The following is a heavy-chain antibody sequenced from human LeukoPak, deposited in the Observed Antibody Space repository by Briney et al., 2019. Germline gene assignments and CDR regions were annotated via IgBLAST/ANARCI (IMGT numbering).Heavy chain of an antibody. J-gene: IGHJ4*02. Sequence: SETLSLTCTVSGDSISSSSYSWGWIRQPPGKGLEWIGSKYYSGTTYYNPSLKSRVTISVDTSKNQFSLKLSSVTAADTAVYYCARGLSPYGDYVEDFDYWGQGTLVTVSS. V-gene: IGHV4-39*01. CDR2: KYYSGTT. CDR1: GDSISSSSYS. CDR3: ARGLSPYGDYVEDFDY. D-gene: IGHD4-17*01.